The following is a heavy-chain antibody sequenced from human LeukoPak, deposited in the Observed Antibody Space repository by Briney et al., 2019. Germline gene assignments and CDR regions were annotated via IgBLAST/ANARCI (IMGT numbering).Heavy chain of an antibody. CDR2: IYYSGST. D-gene: IGHD2-15*01. Sequence: SETLSPTCTVSGGSISSYYWSWIRQPPGKGLEWIGYIYYSGSTNYNPSLKSRVTISVDTSKNQFSLKLSSVTAADTAVYYCAGVALARGGTFDPWGQGTLVTVSS. CDR1: GGSISSYY. V-gene: IGHV4-59*01. J-gene: IGHJ5*02. CDR3: AGVALARGGTFDP.